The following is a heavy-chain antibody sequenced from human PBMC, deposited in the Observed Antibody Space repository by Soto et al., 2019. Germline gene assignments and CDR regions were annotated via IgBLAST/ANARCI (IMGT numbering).Heavy chain of an antibody. CDR2: ISGSGGST. V-gene: IGHV3-23*01. J-gene: IGHJ4*02. CDR1: GFTFSSYA. D-gene: IGHD3-22*01. CDR3: AKGPHYYDSSGYQSLLFDY. Sequence: PGGSLRLSCAASGFTFSSYAMSWVRQAPGKGLEWVSAISGSGGSTYYADSVKGRFTISRDNSKNTLYLQMNSLRAEDTAVYYCAKGPHYYDSSGYQSLLFDYWGQGTLVTVSS.